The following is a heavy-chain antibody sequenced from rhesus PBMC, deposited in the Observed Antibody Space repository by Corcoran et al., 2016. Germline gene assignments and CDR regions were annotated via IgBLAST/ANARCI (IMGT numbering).Heavy chain of an antibody. J-gene: IGHJ4*01. CDR1: GYTFPSYY. CDR3: TRGYEYNIY. V-gene: IGHV1S9*01. CDR2: INPSNGHT. D-gene: IGHD4-23*01. Sequence: QVQLVQSGAEVKKPGASVKLSCKASGYTFPSYYINWVSQAPGQVLAWMGRINPSNGHTDYVQRFQGRVTMTRDTSTSTAYMELNSLRSEDTAVYYCTRGYEYNIYWGQGALVTVSS.